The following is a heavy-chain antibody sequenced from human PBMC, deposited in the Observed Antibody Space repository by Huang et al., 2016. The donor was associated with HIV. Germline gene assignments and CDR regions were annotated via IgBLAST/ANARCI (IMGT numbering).Heavy chain of an antibody. J-gene: IGHJ4*02. D-gene: IGHD3-10*01. CDR3: ARGFNYYASDNLGVYYFDS. Sequence: QVQLKQWGAGLLKPSETLSLTCAVYGGAFSGSSWTLIRQFPAKGLEWFGDINQNGKINYNPSLSARVTISTDTSKNHFSLHLTAVTAADTALYYCARGFNYYASDNLGVYYFDSWGLGTLVTVSP. CDR2: INQNGKI. CDR1: GGAFSGSS. V-gene: IGHV4-34*02.